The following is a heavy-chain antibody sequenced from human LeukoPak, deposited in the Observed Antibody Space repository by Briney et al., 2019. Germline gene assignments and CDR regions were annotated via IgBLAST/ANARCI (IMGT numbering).Heavy chain of an antibody. CDR1: GFTFSSYA. V-gene: IGHV3-23*01. Sequence: PGGSLRLSCAASGFTFSSYAMSWVRQAPGKGLEWVSANSGSGGSTYYADSVKGRFTISRDNSKNTLYLQMNSLRAEDTAVYYCAKATTVSTYYYDSSGSGHYWGQGTLVTVSS. CDR3: AKATTVSTYYYDSSGSGHY. CDR2: NSGSGGST. D-gene: IGHD3-22*01. J-gene: IGHJ4*02.